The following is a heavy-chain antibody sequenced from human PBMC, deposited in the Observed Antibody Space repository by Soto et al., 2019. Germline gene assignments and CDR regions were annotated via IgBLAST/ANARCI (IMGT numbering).Heavy chain of an antibody. V-gene: IGHV4-39*01. Sequence: SETLSLTCTVSGGSISSSSYYWGWIRQPPGKGLEWIGSIYYSGSTYYNPSLKSRVTISVDTSKDQFSLKLSSVTAADTAVYYCARQKSDTAMYSFDYWGQGTLVTVSS. J-gene: IGHJ4*02. D-gene: IGHD5-18*01. CDR1: GGSISSSSYY. CDR3: ARQKSDTAMYSFDY. CDR2: IYYSGST.